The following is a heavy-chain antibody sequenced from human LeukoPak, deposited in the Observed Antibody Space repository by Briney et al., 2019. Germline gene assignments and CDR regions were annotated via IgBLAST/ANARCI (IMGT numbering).Heavy chain of an antibody. J-gene: IGHJ4*02. Sequence: SETLSLTCTVSGGSISSSYYWGWIRQPPGKGLEWIGSIYYSGSTYYNPSLKSRVTISVDTSKNQFSLKLSSVTAADTAVYYCARSDKIAALVFDYWGQGTLVTVSS. CDR1: GGSISSSYY. D-gene: IGHD6-6*01. V-gene: IGHV4-39*07. CDR2: IYYSGST. CDR3: ARSDKIAALVFDY.